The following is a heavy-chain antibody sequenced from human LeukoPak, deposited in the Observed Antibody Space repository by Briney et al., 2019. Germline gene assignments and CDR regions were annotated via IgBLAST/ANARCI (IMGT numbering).Heavy chain of an antibody. V-gene: IGHV3-7*01. J-gene: IGHJ4*02. CDR2: IKQDGSEK. D-gene: IGHD2-8*01. CDR1: GFTFSSYW. Sequence: GSLRLSCAASGFTFSSYWMSWVRQAPGKGLEWVANIKQDGSEKYYVDSVKGRFTISRDNAKNSLNLQMNSLRAEDTAVYYCARLRKGYCTNGVCYYTFFDYWGQGTLVTVSS. CDR3: ARLRKGYCTNGVCYYTFFDY.